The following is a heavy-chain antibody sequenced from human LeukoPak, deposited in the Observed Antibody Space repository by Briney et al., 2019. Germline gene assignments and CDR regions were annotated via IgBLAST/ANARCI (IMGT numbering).Heavy chain of an antibody. CDR2: LYSGGTT. J-gene: IGHJ4*02. V-gene: IGHV3-66*01. CDR3: TGHTDIVVVAFDY. Sequence: PGGSLRLSCAASGFTLSSNYMIWVRQAPGKGLEWVSILYSGGTTYYADSVKGRFTISRDDSRNTLYLQMNSLKTEDTAVYYCTGHTDIVVVAFDYWGQGTLVTVSS. CDR1: GFTLSSNY. D-gene: IGHD2-15*01.